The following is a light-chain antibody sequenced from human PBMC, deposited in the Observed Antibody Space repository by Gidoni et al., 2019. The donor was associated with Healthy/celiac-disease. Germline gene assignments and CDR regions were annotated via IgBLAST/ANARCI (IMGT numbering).Light chain of an antibody. CDR1: QRVSSY. CDR3: QQRSNWPT. V-gene: IGKV3-11*01. CDR2: EAS. Sequence: EIVLTQSPATLSSSPGERATLSCRASQRVSSYLAWYQQKPGQAPRLLIYEASNRATGIPARFSGSGFGTNFTLIISSRGPEDFAVYYCQQRSNWPTFGQGTKLEIK. J-gene: IGKJ2*01.